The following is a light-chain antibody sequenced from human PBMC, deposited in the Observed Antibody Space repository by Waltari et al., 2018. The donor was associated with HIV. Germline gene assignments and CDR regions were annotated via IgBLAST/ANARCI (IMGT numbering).Light chain of an antibody. CDR3: QQRSR. V-gene: IGKV3-11*01. CDR2: DAS. CDR1: QSVSSY. Sequence: EIVLTQSPAILSLSPGERATLSCRASQSVSSYLAWYQQKPGQAPRLLIYDASNRAPGIPARFSGSGSGTDFTLTISSLESDDSAVYYCQQRSRFGQGTKVEIK. J-gene: IGKJ1*01.